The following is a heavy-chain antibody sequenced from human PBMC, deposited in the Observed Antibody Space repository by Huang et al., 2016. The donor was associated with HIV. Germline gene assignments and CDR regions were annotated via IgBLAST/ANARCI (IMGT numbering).Heavy chain of an antibody. V-gene: IGHV4-34*02. D-gene: IGHD3-10*01. Sequence: QVQLKQWGAGLLKPSETLSLTCAGYGGAFRGSSWTWIRQFPAKGLEWIGDINHNGKIIYNPSLSARVTISTDTSKNHFSLHLTSVTAADTALYYCARGFNYYASDNLGFYYFDSWGLGTLVTVSP. CDR3: ARGFNYYASDNLGFYYFDS. CDR1: GGAFRGSS. CDR2: INHNGKI. J-gene: IGHJ4*02.